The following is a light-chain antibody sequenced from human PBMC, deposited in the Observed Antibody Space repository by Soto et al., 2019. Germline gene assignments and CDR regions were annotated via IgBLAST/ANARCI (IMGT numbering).Light chain of an antibody. CDR3: QLYDTSPLT. Sequence: DIQLTQSPSTLSASVGDTITITCRASQSINTWLAWYQRRPGKAPKLLIYKASSLEGGVPSRFSGSGSGTEFTLTISSLQPDDFGTYYCQLYDTSPLTFGGGTKVEVK. CDR2: KAS. CDR1: QSINTW. J-gene: IGKJ4*01. V-gene: IGKV1-5*03.